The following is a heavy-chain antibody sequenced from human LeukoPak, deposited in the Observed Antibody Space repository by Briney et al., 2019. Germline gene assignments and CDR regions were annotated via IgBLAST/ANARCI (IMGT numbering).Heavy chain of an antibody. CDR2: ISSSSSTI. J-gene: IGHJ4*02. D-gene: IGHD5-18*01. CDR1: GLTFSSHW. V-gene: IGHV3-48*01. CDR3: ARDTRGYSYRLSPNYFDY. Sequence: PGGSLRLSCAASGLTFSSHWMHWVRQAPGKGLEWVSYISSSSSTIYYADSVKGRFTISRDNAKNSLYLQMNSLRAEDTAVYYCARDTRGYSYRLSPNYFDYWGQGTLVTVSS.